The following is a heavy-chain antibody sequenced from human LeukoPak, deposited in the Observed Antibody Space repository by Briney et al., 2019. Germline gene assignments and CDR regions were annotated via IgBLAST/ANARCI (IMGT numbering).Heavy chain of an antibody. Sequence: PGGSLRLSCTVSGFTVSSNSMSWVRQAPGKGLEWVSFIYSDNTHYSDSVKGRFTISRDNSKNTLYLQMNSLRAEDTAVYYCARSYYYGSGSPRRYYYYMDVWGKGTTVTISS. CDR1: GFTVSSNS. J-gene: IGHJ6*03. D-gene: IGHD3-10*01. V-gene: IGHV3-53*01. CDR3: ARSYYYGSGSPRRYYYYMDV. CDR2: IYSDNT.